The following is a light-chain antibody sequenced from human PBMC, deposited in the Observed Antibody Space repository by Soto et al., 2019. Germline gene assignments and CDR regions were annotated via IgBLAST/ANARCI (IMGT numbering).Light chain of an antibody. CDR1: ESVRSNY. CDR3: QQYGSSPT. CDR2: DAS. V-gene: IGKV3-20*01. J-gene: IGKJ1*01. Sequence: EIVLTQSPGTLSLSPGERATVSCRASESVRSNYLAWYQQKPGQAPSLLIYDASNRATGIPDRFSGSGSGTDFTLTINRLEPEDFAVYYCQQYGSSPTFGQGTKVDI.